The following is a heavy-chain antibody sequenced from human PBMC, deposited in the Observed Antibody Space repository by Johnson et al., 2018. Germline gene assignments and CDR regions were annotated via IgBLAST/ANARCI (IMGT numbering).Heavy chain of an antibody. D-gene: IGHD3-10*01. Sequence: QVQLQESGPGLVKPSETLSLTCTVSGGSISRYYWSWIRQPPGKGLEWIGYIYYSGSTHYNPSLKSRVAISVDTAKTQFSRKLSPVTAADTAVYYCASRWRFGELLDYYYGMDVWCQGTTVTVSS. V-gene: IGHV4-59*12. CDR3: ASRWRFGELLDYYYGMDV. CDR1: GGSISRYY. J-gene: IGHJ6*02. CDR2: IYYSGST.